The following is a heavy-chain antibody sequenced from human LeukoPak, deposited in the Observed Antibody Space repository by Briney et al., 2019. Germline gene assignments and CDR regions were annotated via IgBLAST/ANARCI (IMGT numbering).Heavy chain of an antibody. J-gene: IGHJ6*02. CDR2: IWYDGSNK. CDR3: ARGATVTTFVSSQRDYYYYHGMDV. V-gene: IGHV3-33*08. D-gene: IGHD4-17*01. CDR1: GFTFSGYA. Sequence: HPGGSLRLSCAASGFTFSGYAIHWVRQAPGKGLEWVAVIWYDGSNKYYADSVKGRFTISRDNSKNTLYLQMNSLRAEDTAVYYCARGATVTTFVSSQRDYYYYHGMDVWGQGTTVTVSS.